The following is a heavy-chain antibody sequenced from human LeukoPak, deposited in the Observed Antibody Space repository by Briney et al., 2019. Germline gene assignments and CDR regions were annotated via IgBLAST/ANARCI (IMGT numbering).Heavy chain of an antibody. CDR3: GDLGDYRVG. V-gene: IGHV3-15*01. CDR2: IKSKTDGGTT. CDR1: GFTFRNAW. J-gene: IGHJ4*02. D-gene: IGHD4-17*01. Sequence: PGGSLRLSCAASGFTFRNAWMSWVRQAPGKGLEWVGRIKSKTDGGTTEYAAPVKGRFTISRDESKSTLFLQMNSLKLEDTAVYFCGDLGDYRVGWDQGTLVTVSS.